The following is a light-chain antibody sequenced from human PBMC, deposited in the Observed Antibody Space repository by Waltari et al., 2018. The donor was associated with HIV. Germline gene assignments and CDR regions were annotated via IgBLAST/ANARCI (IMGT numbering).Light chain of an antibody. J-gene: IGKJ4*01. V-gene: IGKV1-12*01. CDR1: QGIRSW. CDR3: QQYGSSLLT. CDR2: AAS. Sequence: DIQMTQSPSSVSASVGDRVTITCRASQGIRSWLAWYQQKPGKAPNLLIYAASSLQSGVPSRFSGSGSGTDFTLTISSLQPEDFAVYYCQQYGSSLLTFGGGTKVEIK.